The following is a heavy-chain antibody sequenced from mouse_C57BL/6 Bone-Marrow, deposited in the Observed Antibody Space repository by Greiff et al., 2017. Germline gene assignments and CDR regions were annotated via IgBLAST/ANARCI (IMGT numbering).Heavy chain of an antibody. CDR3: AKQGGGSSHLAMDY. J-gene: IGHJ4*01. D-gene: IGHD1-1*01. Sequence: VQGVESGPGLVAPSQSLSITCTVSGFSLTSYGVDWVRQPPGKGLEWLGVLWGGGSPNYNSALMSRLSISKDNSKRQVFLKMNSLQTDDAAMYFCAKQGGGSSHLAMDYWGQGTSVTVSS. V-gene: IGHV2-9*01. CDR1: GFSLTSYG. CDR2: LWGGGSP.